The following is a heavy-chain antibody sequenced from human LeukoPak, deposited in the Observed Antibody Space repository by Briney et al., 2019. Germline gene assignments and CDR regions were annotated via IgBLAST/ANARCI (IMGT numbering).Heavy chain of an antibody. J-gene: IGHJ4*02. D-gene: IGHD5-18*01. V-gene: IGHV4-34*01. CDR1: GGSFSGYY. CDR2: INHSGST. Sequence: PSKTLSLTCAVYGGSFSGYYWSWIRQPPGKGLEWIGEINHSGSTNYNPSLKSRVTISVDTSKNQFSLKLSSVTAADTAVYYCAIPSGYSYGVWGQGTLVTVSS. CDR3: AIPSGYSYGV.